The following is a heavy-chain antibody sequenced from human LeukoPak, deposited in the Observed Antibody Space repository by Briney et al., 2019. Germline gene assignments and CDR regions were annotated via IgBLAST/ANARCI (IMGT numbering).Heavy chain of an antibody. J-gene: IGHJ6*03. V-gene: IGHV3-30*02. Sequence: GGSLRLSCAASGFTFSSYGMHWVRQAPGKGLEWVAFIRYDGGNKYYADSVKGRFTISRDNSKNTLYLQMNSLRAEDTAVYYCAREGEDYYYYMDVWGKGNPGHRLL. CDR1: GFTFSSYG. CDR3: AREGEDYYYYMDV. CDR2: IRYDGGNK.